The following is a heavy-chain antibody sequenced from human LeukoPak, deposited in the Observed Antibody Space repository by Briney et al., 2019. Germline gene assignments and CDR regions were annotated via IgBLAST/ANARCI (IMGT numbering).Heavy chain of an antibody. CDR3: ARDFFDIVVVPAAHNWFDP. V-gene: IGHV1-18*01. CDR2: ISAYNGNT. Sequence: ASVKVSCKASGYNFNSYDINWVRQAPGQGLEWMGWISAYNGNTNYAQKLQGRVTMTTDTSTSTAYMELRSLRSDDTAVYYCARDFFDIVVVPAAHNWFDPWGQGTLVTVSS. D-gene: IGHD2-2*01. J-gene: IGHJ5*02. CDR1: GYNFNSYD.